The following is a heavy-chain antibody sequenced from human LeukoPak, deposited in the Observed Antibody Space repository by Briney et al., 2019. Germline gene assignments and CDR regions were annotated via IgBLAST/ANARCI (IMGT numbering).Heavy chain of an antibody. Sequence: PSETLSLTCAVYGGSFSGYYWSWIRQPPGKGLEWIGEINHSGSTNYNPSLKSRVTISVDTSKNQFSLKLSSVTAADTAMYYCARASTVTTWSLGYWGQGILVTVSS. D-gene: IGHD4-17*01. CDR3: ARASTVTTWSLGY. CDR1: GGSFSGYY. CDR2: INHSGST. J-gene: IGHJ4*02. V-gene: IGHV4-34*01.